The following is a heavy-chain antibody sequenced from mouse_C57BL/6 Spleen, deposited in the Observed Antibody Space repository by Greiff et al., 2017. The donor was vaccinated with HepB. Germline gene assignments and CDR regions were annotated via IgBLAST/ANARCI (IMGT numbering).Heavy chain of an antibody. CDR1: GYTFTDYE. D-gene: IGHD1-1*01. V-gene: IGHV1-15*01. Sequence: QVQLKESGAELVRPGASVTLSCKASGYTFTDYEMHWVKQTPVHGLEWIGAIDPETGGTAYNQKFKGKAILTADKSSSTAYMELRSLTSEDSAVYYCTRRITTVVPYWYFDVWGTGTTVTVSS. CDR2: IDPETGGT. CDR3: TRRITTVVPYWYFDV. J-gene: IGHJ1*03.